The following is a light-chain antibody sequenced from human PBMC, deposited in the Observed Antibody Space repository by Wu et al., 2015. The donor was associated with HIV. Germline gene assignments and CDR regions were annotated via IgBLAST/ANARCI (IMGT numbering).Light chain of an antibody. Sequence: ENVLTQSPGTLSLSPGERATLSCRASQSVRRDYLAWYQQRPGQTPRLLIWGISNRASGIPNRFSDSGYGTDFTLTISRLEPEDFAVYYCQQYGSSPRTFGQGTKVEIK. CDR2: GIS. CDR1: QSVRRDY. CDR3: QQYGSSPRT. V-gene: IGKV3-20*01. J-gene: IGKJ1*01.